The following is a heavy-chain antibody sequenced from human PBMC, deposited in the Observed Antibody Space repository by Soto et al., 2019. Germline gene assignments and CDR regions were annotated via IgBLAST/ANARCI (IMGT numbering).Heavy chain of an antibody. V-gene: IGHV3-30*18. CDR2: ISYDGSNK. D-gene: IGHD3-22*01. CDR1: GFTFSSYG. J-gene: IGHJ4*02. CDR3: AKDAYYYDSSGYYYGLDY. Sequence: ESVGGVVQPGRSLRLSCAASGFTFSSYGMHWVRQAPGKGLEWVAVISYDGSNKYYTDSVKGRFTISRDNSKNTLYLQMNSLRAEDTAVYYCAKDAYYYDSSGYYYGLDYWGQGTLVTVSS.